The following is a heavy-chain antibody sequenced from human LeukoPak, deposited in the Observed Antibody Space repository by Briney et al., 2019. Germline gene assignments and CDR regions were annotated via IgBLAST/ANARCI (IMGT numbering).Heavy chain of an antibody. V-gene: IGHV4-30-4*01. CDR2: IYYSGST. J-gene: IGHJ1*01. CDR1: GGSISSGDYY. Sequence: SQTLSLTCTVSGGSISSGDYYWSWIRQPPGKGLEWSGYIYYSGSTYYNPSLKSRVTISVDTSKNQFCLKLSSVTAADTAVYYCASTVTENFQHWGQGTLVTVSS. CDR3: ASTVTENFQH. D-gene: IGHD4-17*01.